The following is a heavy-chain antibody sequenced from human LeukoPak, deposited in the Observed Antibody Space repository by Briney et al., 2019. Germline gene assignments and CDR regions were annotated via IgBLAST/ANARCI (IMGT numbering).Heavy chain of an antibody. CDR1: GYTFTSYY. D-gene: IGHD3-16*02. Sequence: ASVNVSCKASGYTFTSYYMHWVRQAPGQGLEWMGIINPSGGSTSYAQKFQGRVTMTRDTSTSTVYMELSSLRSEDTAVYYCASVVIVGDAFDIWGQGTMVTVSS. CDR2: INPSGGST. J-gene: IGHJ3*02. CDR3: ASVVIVGDAFDI. V-gene: IGHV1-46*01.